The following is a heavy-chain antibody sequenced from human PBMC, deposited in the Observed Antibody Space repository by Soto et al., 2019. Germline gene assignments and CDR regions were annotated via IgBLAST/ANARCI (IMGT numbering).Heavy chain of an antibody. J-gene: IGHJ1*01. CDR3: ALPYDFWSGYFFQH. D-gene: IGHD3-3*01. CDR1: GFTFSSYA. Sequence: GGSLRLSCAASGFTFSSYAMHWVRQAPGKGLEWVAVISYDGSNKYYADSVKGRFTISRDNSKNTLYLQMNSLRAEDTAVYYCALPYDFWSGYFFQHWGQGTLVTVSS. V-gene: IGHV3-30-3*01. CDR2: ISYDGSNK.